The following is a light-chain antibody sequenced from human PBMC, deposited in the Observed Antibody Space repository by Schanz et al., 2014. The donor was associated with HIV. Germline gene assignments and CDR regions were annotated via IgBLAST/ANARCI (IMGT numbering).Light chain of an antibody. CDR1: SSNIGAGYD. V-gene: IGLV1-40*01. CDR3: QSYDSSLRGSVV. CDR2: GNN. J-gene: IGLJ2*01. Sequence: QSVLTQPPSVSGAPGQRVTISCTGSSSNIGAGYDVHWYKQLPETAPKLLMFGNNNRPSGVPDRISGSKSGTSASLAITGLQAEDEADYYCQSYDSSLRGSVVFGGGTKLTVL.